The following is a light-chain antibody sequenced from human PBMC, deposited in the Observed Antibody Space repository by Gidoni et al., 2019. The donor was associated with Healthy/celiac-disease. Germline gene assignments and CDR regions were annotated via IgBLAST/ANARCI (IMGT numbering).Light chain of an antibody. CDR1: QSVSSSY. CDR2: GAS. Sequence: EIVLTQSPGTLSLSPGERATLSCRASQSVSSSYLAWYQQKPGQAPRLLIYGASSRATGIPDRFSGSGSGTDFTLTISRLVPEDFAVYYCQQFQHTFGQGTKLEIK. V-gene: IGKV3-20*01. CDR3: QQFQHT. J-gene: IGKJ2*01.